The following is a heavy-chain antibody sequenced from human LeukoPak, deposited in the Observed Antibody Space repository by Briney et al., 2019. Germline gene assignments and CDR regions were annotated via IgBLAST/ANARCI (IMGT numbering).Heavy chain of an antibody. V-gene: IGHV4-30-2*01. CDR1: GGSISSGGYS. CDR3: ARFGYDYHFDY. CDR2: IYHSGST. J-gene: IGHJ4*02. Sequence: PSETLSLTCAVSGGSISSGGYSWSWVRQPRGEGLEWIGYIYHSGSTYYNPSLKSRVTISVDRSKNQFSLKLSSVTAADTAVYYCARFGYDYHFDYWGQGTLVTVSS. D-gene: IGHD5-12*01.